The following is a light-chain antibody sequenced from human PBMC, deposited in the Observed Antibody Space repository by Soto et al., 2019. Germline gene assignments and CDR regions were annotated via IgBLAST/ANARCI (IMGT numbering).Light chain of an antibody. J-gene: IGKJ2*01. CDR1: QGITTF. CDR3: LQHNSYPYT. V-gene: IGKV1-17*03. CDR2: GAS. Sequence: DLQMTQSPSAVSASVGDTVTVTCRASQGITTFLAWFRQRPGKVPERLIYGASSLQSVVPSRFSGRGSGTEFTLTISSLQPEDFGTYYCLQHNSYPYTFGPGTKVEIK.